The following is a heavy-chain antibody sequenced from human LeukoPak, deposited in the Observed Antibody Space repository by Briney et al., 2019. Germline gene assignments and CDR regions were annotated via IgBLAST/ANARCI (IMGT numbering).Heavy chain of an antibody. CDR2: IRYDGSNK. CDR1: GFTFSSYG. CDR3: AKDRRRGVPGDY. V-gene: IGHV3-30*02. Sequence: GGSLRLSCAASGFTFSSYGMHWVRQAPGKGLEWAAFIRYDGSNKYYADSVKGRFTISRDNSKNTLYLQMNSLRAEDTAVYYCAKDRRRGVPGDYWGQGTLVTVSS. J-gene: IGHJ4*02. D-gene: IGHD3-10*01.